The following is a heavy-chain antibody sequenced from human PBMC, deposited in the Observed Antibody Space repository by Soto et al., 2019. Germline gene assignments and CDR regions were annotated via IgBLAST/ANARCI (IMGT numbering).Heavy chain of an antibody. CDR3: ARGVQLTNYDY. D-gene: IGHD5-18*01. CDR2: INHSGST. V-gene: IGHV4-34*01. J-gene: IGHJ4*02. CDR1: GGSISSYY. Sequence: ETLSLTCTVSGGSISSYYWSWIRQPPGKGLEWIGEINHSGSTNYNPSLKSRVTISVDTSKNQFSLKLSSVTAADTAVYYCARGVQLTNYDYWGQGTLVTVSS.